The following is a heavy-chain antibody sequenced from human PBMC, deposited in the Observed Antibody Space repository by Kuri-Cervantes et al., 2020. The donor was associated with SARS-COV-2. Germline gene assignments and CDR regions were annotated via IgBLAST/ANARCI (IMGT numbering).Heavy chain of an antibody. CDR2: ISYDGNNT. J-gene: IGHJ4*02. CDR3: ARDRVGVHDC. CDR1: GFTFSYFA. D-gene: IGHD2-21*01. Sequence: GESLKISCAASGFTFSYFAIHWVRQAPGKGLEWVAIISYDGNNTYYADSVKGRFTISRDNSRNTLYLQINSLRTEDTAIYYCARDRVGVHDCWGQGTLVTVSS. V-gene: IGHV3-30-3*01.